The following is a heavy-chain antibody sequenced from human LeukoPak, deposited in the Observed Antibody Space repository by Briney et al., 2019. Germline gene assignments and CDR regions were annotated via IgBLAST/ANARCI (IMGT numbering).Heavy chain of an antibody. J-gene: IGHJ3*02. D-gene: IGHD6-19*01. Sequence: GGSLRLSCAASGLTVSSNNLNWVRQAPGKWLEWVSVIYIDGNTYYADSVKDRFTVSRDNSKNTVYLQMNSLRAEDTAVYYCAKIISDWSRGAFDIWGQGTMVTVSS. CDR1: GLTVSSNN. CDR3: AKIISDWSRGAFDI. CDR2: IYIDGNT. V-gene: IGHV3-66*01.